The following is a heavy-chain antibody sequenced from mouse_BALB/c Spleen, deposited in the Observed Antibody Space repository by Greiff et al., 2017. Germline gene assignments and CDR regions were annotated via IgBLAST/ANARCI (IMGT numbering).Heavy chain of an antibody. CDR1: GYTFTSYY. CDR2: INPSNGGT. V-gene: IGHV1S81*02. J-gene: IGHJ3*01. D-gene: IGHD2-4*01. Sequence: QVQLQQSGAELVKPGASVKLSCKASGYTFTSYYMYWVKQRPGQGLEWIGEINPSNGGTNFNEKFKSKATLTVDKSSSTAYMQLSSLTSEDSAVYYCTRGDYDYDVGFAHWGQGSLGTVSA. CDR3: TRGDYDYDVGFAH.